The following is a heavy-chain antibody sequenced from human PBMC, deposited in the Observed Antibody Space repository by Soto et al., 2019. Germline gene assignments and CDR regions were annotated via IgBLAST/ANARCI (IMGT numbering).Heavy chain of an antibody. Sequence: QLQLQESGPGLVKPSETLSLTCTVSGGSISSSSYYWGWIRQPPGKGLEWIGSIYYSGSTYYNPSLKSRVTISVDTSKNQFSLKLSSVTAADTAVYYCARHLRLLWFGGHDYWGQGTLVTVSS. J-gene: IGHJ4*02. D-gene: IGHD3-10*01. V-gene: IGHV4-39*01. CDR2: IYYSGST. CDR1: GGSISSSSYY. CDR3: ARHLRLLWFGGHDY.